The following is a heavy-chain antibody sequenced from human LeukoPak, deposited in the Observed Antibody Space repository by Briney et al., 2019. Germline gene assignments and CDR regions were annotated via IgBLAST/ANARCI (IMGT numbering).Heavy chain of an antibody. CDR3: ARGVVVIATSGNDY. CDR2: ITPDGSGT. V-gene: IGHV3-74*01. Sequence: GGSLRLSCAASGFTLSNYWMHWVRQAPGEGLVWLSGITPDGSGTRYVDSVKGRFTISRDNAKNTLYLQMNSLRTEDTAVYYCARGVVVIATSGNDYWGQGTLVTVSS. CDR1: GFTLSNYW. D-gene: IGHD3-16*02. J-gene: IGHJ4*02.